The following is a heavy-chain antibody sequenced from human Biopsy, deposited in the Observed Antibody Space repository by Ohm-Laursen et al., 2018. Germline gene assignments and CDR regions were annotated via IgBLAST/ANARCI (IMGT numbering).Heavy chain of an antibody. J-gene: IGHJ4*02. V-gene: IGHV3-48*01. CDR1: GESSSGYF. Sequence: LSLTCVVNGESSSGYFWNWVRQAPGKGLEWVSFISSGSSPIYYADSVKGRFTISRDDAKNSLYLQMNSLRAEDTAVYYCARGRTGGWGQGTLVTVSS. CDR2: ISSGSSPI. CDR3: ARGRTGG. D-gene: IGHD1/OR15-1a*01.